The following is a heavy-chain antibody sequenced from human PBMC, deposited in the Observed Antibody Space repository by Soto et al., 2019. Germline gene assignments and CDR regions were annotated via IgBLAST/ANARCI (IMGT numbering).Heavy chain of an antibody. J-gene: IGHJ4*02. CDR1: GFSFSNSA. Sequence: SVKVSCKTSGFSFSNSAVQWVRQARGQRLEWIGWIIVGSGNTNYLQNLQGRITITRDTSTSTAYMELSSLTSEDTAVYYCAAEIHSGGNCCHFDYWGQGPPVTVSS. CDR3: AAEIHSGGNCCHFDY. V-gene: IGHV1-58*01. D-gene: IGHD2-15*01. CDR2: IIVGSGNT.